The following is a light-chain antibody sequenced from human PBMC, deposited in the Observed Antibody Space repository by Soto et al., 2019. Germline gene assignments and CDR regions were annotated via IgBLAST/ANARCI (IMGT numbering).Light chain of an antibody. Sequence: QSVLTQPRSVSGSPGQSVTISCTGTSSDVGSYNFVSWYQQHPGKAPKIMIDAASKGPSGVPDPFSGSTSGNTASLTIFGLQAEDEADYYCCSYAGSYNYVFASGSKVTVL. CDR3: CSYAGSYNYV. CDR2: AAS. V-gene: IGLV2-11*01. J-gene: IGLJ1*01. CDR1: SSDVGSYNF.